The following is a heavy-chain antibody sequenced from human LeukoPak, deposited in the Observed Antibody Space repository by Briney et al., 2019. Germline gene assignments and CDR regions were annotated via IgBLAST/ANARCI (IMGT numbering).Heavy chain of an antibody. D-gene: IGHD1-26*01. Sequence: PGGSLRLSCAASGFTFSSYGMHWVRQAPGKGLVWVAVIWYDGSNKYYADSVKGRFTISRDNSKNTLYLQMNSLRAEDTAVYYCARSSPSSGSLDYWGQGTLVTVSS. CDR3: ARSSPSSGSLDY. J-gene: IGHJ4*02. CDR1: GFTFSSYG. CDR2: IWYDGSNK. V-gene: IGHV3-33*01.